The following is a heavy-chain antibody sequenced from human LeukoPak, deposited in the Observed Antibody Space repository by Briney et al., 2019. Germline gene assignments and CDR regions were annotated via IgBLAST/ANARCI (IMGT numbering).Heavy chain of an antibody. CDR2: ISSSSSSYI. Sequence: GGSLRLSCAASGFTFSSYSMNWVRQAPGKGLEWVSSISSSSSSYIYYADSVKGRFTISRDNAKNSLYLQMNSLRAEDTAVYYCARCPCDNSYGSGSYYRGNYGMDVWGQGTTVTVSS. CDR1: GFTFSSYS. J-gene: IGHJ6*02. D-gene: IGHD3-10*01. V-gene: IGHV3-21*01. CDR3: ARCPCDNSYGSGSYYRGNYGMDV.